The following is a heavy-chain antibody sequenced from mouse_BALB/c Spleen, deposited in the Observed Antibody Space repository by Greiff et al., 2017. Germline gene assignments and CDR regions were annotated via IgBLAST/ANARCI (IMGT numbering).Heavy chain of an antibody. Sequence: EVKLVESGPGLVKPSQSLSLTCTVTGYSITSDYAWNWIRQFPGNKLEWMGYISYSGSTSYNPSLKSRISITRDTSKNQFFLQLNSVTTEDTATYYCASLGYGNFYFDYWGQGTTLTVSS. J-gene: IGHJ2*01. CDR1: GYSITSDYA. CDR2: ISYSGST. CDR3: ASLGYGNFYFDY. V-gene: IGHV3-2*02. D-gene: IGHD2-1*01.